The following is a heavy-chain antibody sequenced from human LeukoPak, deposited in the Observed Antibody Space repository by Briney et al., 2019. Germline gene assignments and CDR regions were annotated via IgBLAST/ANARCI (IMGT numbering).Heavy chain of an antibody. CDR2: IKQDGSEK. Sequence: PGGSLTLSCAASGFTFSSYWMSWVRQAPGKGLEWVANIKQDGSEKNYADSVKGRFTISRDNAKNSLYLQMDSLRADDTAVYYCARVRDYWGQGTLVTVSS. J-gene: IGHJ4*02. V-gene: IGHV3-7*02. CDR1: GFTFSSYW. CDR3: ARVRDY.